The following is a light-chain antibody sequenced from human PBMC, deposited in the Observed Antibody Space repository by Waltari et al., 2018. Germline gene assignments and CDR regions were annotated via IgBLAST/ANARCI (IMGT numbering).Light chain of an antibody. CDR2: ATS. Sequence: DVQMTQSPSSLSASVGDRVTITCQASQDISNYLNWYQQKPGKAPNLLIYATSNLESGVPSRFSGSGSGTFFTFTISSLQPEDIATYYCQQYDSLPLTFGPGTTVDV. CDR3: QQYDSLPLT. CDR1: QDISNY. V-gene: IGKV1-33*01. J-gene: IGKJ3*01.